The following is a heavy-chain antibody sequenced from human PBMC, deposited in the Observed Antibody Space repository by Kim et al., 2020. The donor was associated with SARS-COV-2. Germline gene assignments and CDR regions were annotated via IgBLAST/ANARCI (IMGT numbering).Heavy chain of an antibody. V-gene: IGHV4-59*13. Sequence: SETLSLTCTVSGGSISSYYWSWIRQPPGKGLEWIGYIYYSGSTNYNPSLKSRVTISVDTSKNQFSLKLSSVTAADTAVYYCARGEKVYYYYYGMDVWGQGTTVTVSS. CDR1: GGSISSYY. J-gene: IGHJ6*02. CDR2: IYYSGST. CDR3: ARGEKVYYYYYGMDV.